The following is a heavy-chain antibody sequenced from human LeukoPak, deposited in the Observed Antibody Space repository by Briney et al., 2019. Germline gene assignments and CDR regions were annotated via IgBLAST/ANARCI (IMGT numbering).Heavy chain of an antibody. CDR1: GFTFSSYA. CDR2: ISGSGGST. V-gene: IGHV3-23*01. D-gene: IGHD6-13*01. Sequence: PGGSLRLSCAASGFTFSSYAMSWVRQAPGKGLEWVSAISGSGGSTYYADSVKSRFTISRDNSKNTLYLQMNSLRAEDTAVYYCAKGDSSSWYYYYYGMDVWGQGTTVTVSS. J-gene: IGHJ6*02. CDR3: AKGDSSSWYYYYYGMDV.